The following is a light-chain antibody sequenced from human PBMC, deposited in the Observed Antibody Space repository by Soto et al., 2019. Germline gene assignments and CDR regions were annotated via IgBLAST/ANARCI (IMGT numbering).Light chain of an antibody. J-gene: IGLJ1*01. CDR1: SSNVGGNP. CDR3: QSYDSTLSARYV. V-gene: IGLV1-40*01. CDR2: GNT. Sequence: QSVLTQPPSASGTPGQRVTISCSGSSSNVGGNPVNWYQHVPTTAPKLLIVGNTIRPSGVPDRFSASTSGTSASLAITGLQAEDEGDYYCQSYDSTLSARYVFGTGTKVTVL.